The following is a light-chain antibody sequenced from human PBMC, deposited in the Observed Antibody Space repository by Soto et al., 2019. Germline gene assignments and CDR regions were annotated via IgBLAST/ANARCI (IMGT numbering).Light chain of an antibody. J-gene: IGLJ3*02. V-gene: IGLV4-60*02. CDR3: EPWDTNPWV. Sequence: QPVLTQSSSASASLGSSVKLTCTLSSGHSNYIIAWHQPQPGRAPRYLLKLERSGSYNKGSGVPDRFSGSSSGADRYLPISNLLFEDESDYYCEPWDTNPWVFGGGTQLTVL. CDR1: SGHSNYI. CDR2: LERSGSY.